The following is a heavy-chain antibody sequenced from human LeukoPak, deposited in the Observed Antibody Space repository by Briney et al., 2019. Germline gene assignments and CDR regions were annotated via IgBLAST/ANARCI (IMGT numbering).Heavy chain of an antibody. CDR3: AKNALMFSSGWYYYYYMDV. D-gene: IGHD6-19*01. Sequence: PGGSLRLSCAASGFTFSSYAMSWVRQAPGKGLEWVSAISGSGGSTYYADSVKGRFTISRDNSENTLYLQMNSLRAEDTAVYYCAKNALMFSSGWYYYYYMDVWGKGTTVTVSS. J-gene: IGHJ6*03. V-gene: IGHV3-23*01. CDR1: GFTFSSYA. CDR2: ISGSGGST.